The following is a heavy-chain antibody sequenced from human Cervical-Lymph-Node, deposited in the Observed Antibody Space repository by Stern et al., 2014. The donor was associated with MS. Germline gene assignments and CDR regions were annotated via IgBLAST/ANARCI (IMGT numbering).Heavy chain of an antibody. J-gene: IGHJ5*02. V-gene: IGHV4-61*02. Sequence: QVQLQESGPGLVTPSQTLSLSCTVSGDSITSSRYFWNWIRQPAGKRLEWIGRICSNGHTEYNPPLRSRATISGDPSKNPFSLKLTSVTAADTGVYYCARHKEQLLRACLDPWGQGILVTVSS. D-gene: IGHD1-26*01. CDR2: ICSNGHT. CDR1: GDSITSSRYF. CDR3: ARHKEQLLRACLDP.